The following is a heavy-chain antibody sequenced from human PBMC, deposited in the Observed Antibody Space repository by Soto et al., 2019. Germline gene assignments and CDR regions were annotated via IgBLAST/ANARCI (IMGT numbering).Heavy chain of an antibody. J-gene: IGHJ3*02. CDR1: EFTVSGHA. V-gene: IGHV3-23*01. D-gene: IGHD2-15*01. CDR3: APHVSCSGGSCQYDAFAI. CDR2: ITADGGT. Sequence: EVQVLESGGGLVQPGGSLRLSCEGSEFTVSGHAKTWIRQAPGKGPEWVSTITADGGTYYADSVKGRFAMSRDTSENTLYLQMNSLGAEDTAAYYCAPHVSCSGGSCQYDAFAIRGQGTMVTVSS.